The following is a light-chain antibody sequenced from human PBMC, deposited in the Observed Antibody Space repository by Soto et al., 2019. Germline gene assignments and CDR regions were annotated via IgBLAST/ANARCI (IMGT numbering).Light chain of an antibody. CDR3: QTWDTGIPVV. V-gene: IGLV4-69*01. Sequence: QLVLTQSPSASASLGASVKLTCTLTSGHSSYAIAWHQQQPEKAPRYLMKLNSDGSHSKGDGIPDRFSGSSFGAERYLTISSLQSEDEADYYCQTWDTGIPVVFGGGTKLTVL. J-gene: IGLJ2*01. CDR1: SGHSSYA. CDR2: LNSDGSH.